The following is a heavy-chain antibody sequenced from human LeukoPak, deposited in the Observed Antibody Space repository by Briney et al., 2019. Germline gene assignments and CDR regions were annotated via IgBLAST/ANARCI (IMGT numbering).Heavy chain of an antibody. V-gene: IGHV3-23*01. J-gene: IGHJ4*02. CDR2: IDGTGGST. Sequence: GGSLRLSCAASGFNFNIYAMTWVRQTPEKGLEWVSTIDGTGGSTHYADSLKGRFTISRHNSRNTLYLQMNSLRAEDTALYYCATDVGPIMFDYWGQGTLVTVSS. D-gene: IGHD1-26*01. CDR3: ATDVGPIMFDY. CDR1: GFNFNIYA.